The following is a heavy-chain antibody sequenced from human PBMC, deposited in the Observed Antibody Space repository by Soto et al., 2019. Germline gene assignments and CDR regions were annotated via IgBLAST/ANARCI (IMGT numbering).Heavy chain of an antibody. CDR2: IHHSGSI. D-gene: IGHD2-21*02. J-gene: IGHJ6*02. CDR3: AREDDGGDTLDV. V-gene: IGHV4-30-4*01. Sequence: PSETLSLTCTVSGGSISSDYFHWTWIPQSPERGLEWIGYIHHSGSILYNPSLKSRVTISVDTSKNQFSLHLSSVTAADTAVYFCAREDDGGDTLDVWGQGTTVTVSS. CDR1: GGSISSDYFH.